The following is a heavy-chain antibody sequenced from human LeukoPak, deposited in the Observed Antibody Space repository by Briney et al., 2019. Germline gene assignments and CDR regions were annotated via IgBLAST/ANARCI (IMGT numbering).Heavy chain of an antibody. CDR1: GFTFSNYG. CDR3: ARDLGAP. Sequence: PGGSLRLSCAASGFTFSNYGMSWVRQAPGKGLEWVSGISGSGGSTYYADSVKGRFTISRDNSKNMLYLQMNSLRAEDTAVYYCARDLGAPWGQGTLVTVSS. CDR2: ISGSGGST. D-gene: IGHD4/OR15-4a*01. J-gene: IGHJ5*02. V-gene: IGHV3-23*01.